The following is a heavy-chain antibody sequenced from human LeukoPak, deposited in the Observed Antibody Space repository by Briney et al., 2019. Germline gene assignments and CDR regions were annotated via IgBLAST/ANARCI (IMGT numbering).Heavy chain of an antibody. CDR3: ATDRSSSWSLDY. V-gene: IGHV3-30*03. D-gene: IGHD6-13*01. CDR1: GFTFRGNG. Sequence: GGSLRLSCAASGFTFRGNGMHWVRQAPGKGLEWVAVISYDGSNKYYADSVKGRFTISRDNSKTTTYLQMHSMRAEDTAVYYCATDRSSSWSLDYWGQGTLVTVSS. J-gene: IGHJ4*02. CDR2: ISYDGSNK.